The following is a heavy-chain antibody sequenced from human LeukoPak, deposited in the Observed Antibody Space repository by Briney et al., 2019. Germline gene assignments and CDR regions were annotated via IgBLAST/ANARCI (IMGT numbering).Heavy chain of an antibody. CDR1: GGSISSSNW. CDR2: IYHSGST. V-gene: IGHV4-4*03. Sequence: PETLSLTCAVSGGSISSSNWWSWVRQPPGKGLAWIGEIYHSGSTNYNPSLKSRVTISVDKSKNQFSLKLSSVTAADTAVYYCARDQEAAAGYDYWGQGTLVTVSS. CDR3: ARDQEAAAGYDY. D-gene: IGHD6-13*01. J-gene: IGHJ4*02.